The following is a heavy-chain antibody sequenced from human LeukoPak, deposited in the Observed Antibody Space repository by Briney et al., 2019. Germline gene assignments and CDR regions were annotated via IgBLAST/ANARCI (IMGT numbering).Heavy chain of an antibody. J-gene: IGHJ4*02. Sequence: GASVKVSCKASGGTFSSYAINWVRQAAGQGLEWMGGIIPIFGTANYAQKFQGRVTITADESTSTAYMELSSLRSEDTAVYYCARVKTGYYDSSGYSPFFDYWGQGTLVTVSS. CDR3: ARVKTGYYDSSGYSPFFDY. CDR1: GGTFSSYA. V-gene: IGHV1-69*13. CDR2: IIPIFGTA. D-gene: IGHD3-22*01.